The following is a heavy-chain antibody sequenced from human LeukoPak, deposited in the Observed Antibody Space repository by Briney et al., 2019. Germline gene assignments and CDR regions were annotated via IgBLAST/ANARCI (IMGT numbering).Heavy chain of an antibody. CDR2: ISYDGSNE. Sequence: PGGSLRLSCAASGFTFSTYDMHWVRQARGKGLEWVAVISYDGSNEYFADSVKGRFTISRDNSKNTLYLQMNSLRAEDTAVYYCAKASGGSYYGYFDYWGQGTLVTVSS. CDR3: AKASGGSYYGYFDY. J-gene: IGHJ4*02. V-gene: IGHV3-30*18. D-gene: IGHD1-26*01. CDR1: GFTFSTYD.